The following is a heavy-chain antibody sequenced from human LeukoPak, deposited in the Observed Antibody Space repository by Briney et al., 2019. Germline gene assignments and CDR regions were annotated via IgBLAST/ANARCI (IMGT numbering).Heavy chain of an antibody. CDR2: ISSSGSTI. V-gene: IGHV3-11*04. D-gene: IGHD2-2*01. J-gene: IGHJ6*03. CDR1: GFTFSDYY. CDR3: ARGQGYESYYYMDV. Sequence: GGSLRLSCAASGFTFSDYYMSWIRQAPGKGLEWVSYISSSGSTIYYADSVKGRFTISRDNAKNSLYLQMNSLRPEDTAVFYCARGQGYESYYYMDVWGKGTTVSVSS.